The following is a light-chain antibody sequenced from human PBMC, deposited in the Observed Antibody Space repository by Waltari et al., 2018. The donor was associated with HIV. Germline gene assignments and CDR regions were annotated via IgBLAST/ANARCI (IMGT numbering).Light chain of an antibody. J-gene: IGKJ5*01. CDR1: QDITSW. CDR3: QQYNRYPS. V-gene: IGKV1-5*03. CDR2: KAS. Sequence: DIHMTQSPSTLSAFVGDRVTITCRASQDITSWLAWYQQKPGKAPKLLIRKASVLESGVSSRFSGSGSGTEFTLIIDSLEPDDFATYYCQQYNRYPSFGQVTRLE.